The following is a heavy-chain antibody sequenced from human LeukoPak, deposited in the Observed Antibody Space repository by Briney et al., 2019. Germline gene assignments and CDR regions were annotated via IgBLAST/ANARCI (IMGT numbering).Heavy chain of an antibody. Sequence: GTLSLTCAVSGGSISSDNWWSWVRQSPGKGLEWASHIKYDGSATNYADSVKGRFTISRDNAKNTLYLQMNSLRAEDTAVYYCARDQDIAAAGIDYWGQGTLVTVSS. CDR3: ARDQDIAAAGIDY. CDR2: IKYDGSAT. CDR1: GGSISSDNW. D-gene: IGHD6-13*01. J-gene: IGHJ4*02. V-gene: IGHV3-74*01.